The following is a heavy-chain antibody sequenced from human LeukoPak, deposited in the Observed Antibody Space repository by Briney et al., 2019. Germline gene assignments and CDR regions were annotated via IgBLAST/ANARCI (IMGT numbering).Heavy chain of an antibody. V-gene: IGHV4-59*01. CDR3: ARDGGMGALDY. Sequence: PSETLSLTCTVSGGSISSYYWSWIRQPPGKGLEWIGYIYYSGSTNYNPSLKSRVTISVGTSKNQFSLKLSSVTAADTAVYYCARDGGMGALDYWGQGTLVTVSS. J-gene: IGHJ4*02. CDR2: IYYSGST. CDR1: GGSISSYY. D-gene: IGHD1-26*01.